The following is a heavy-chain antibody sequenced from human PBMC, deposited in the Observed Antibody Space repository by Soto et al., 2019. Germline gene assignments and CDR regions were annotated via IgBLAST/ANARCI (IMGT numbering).Heavy chain of an antibody. V-gene: IGHV3-30-3*01. CDR3: AREGERYCSGGSCWTFDY. Sequence: QVQLVESGGGVVQPGRSLRLSCAASGFTFSSYAMHWVRQAPGKGLEWVAVISYDGSNKYYADSVKGRFTISRDNSKNTLYLQMNSLRAEDTAVYYCAREGERYCSGGSCWTFDYWGQGTLVTVSS. J-gene: IGHJ4*02. CDR1: GFTFSSYA. D-gene: IGHD2-15*01. CDR2: ISYDGSNK.